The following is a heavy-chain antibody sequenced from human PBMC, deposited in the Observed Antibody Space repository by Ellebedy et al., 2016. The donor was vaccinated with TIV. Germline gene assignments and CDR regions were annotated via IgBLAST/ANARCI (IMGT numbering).Heavy chain of an antibody. Sequence: GESLKISCVASGFTFSSYWMSWVRQAPGKGLEWVAVIWYDGSNKYYADSVKGRFTISRDNSKNTLSLQMNSLRAEDTAVYYCVRSGPPYSTDYFDYWGQGTLVTVSS. J-gene: IGHJ4*02. CDR2: IWYDGSNK. CDR3: VRSGPPYSTDYFDY. D-gene: IGHD6-13*01. CDR1: GFTFSSYW. V-gene: IGHV3-33*08.